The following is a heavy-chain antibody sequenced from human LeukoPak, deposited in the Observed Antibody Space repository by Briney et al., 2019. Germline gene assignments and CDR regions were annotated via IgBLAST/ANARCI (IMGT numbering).Heavy chain of an antibody. Sequence: GGSLRLSCAASGFTFSSYWMHWVRQAPGKGLVWVSRINTDGSSTSYADSVKGRFTISRDNSKNTLYLQMNSLRAEDTAVYYCAKDHRAIVGTSCTDYWGQGTLVTVSS. CDR2: INTDGSST. CDR3: AKDHRAIVGTSCTDY. J-gene: IGHJ4*02. V-gene: IGHV3-74*01. D-gene: IGHD2-2*01. CDR1: GFTFSSYW.